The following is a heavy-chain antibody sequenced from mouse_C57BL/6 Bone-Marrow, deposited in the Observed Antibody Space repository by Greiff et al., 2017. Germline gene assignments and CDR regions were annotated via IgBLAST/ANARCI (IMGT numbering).Heavy chain of an antibody. J-gene: IGHJ2*01. V-gene: IGHV5-4*01. CDR3: ARPLLGYFDY. CDR1: GFTFSSYA. CDR2: ISDGGSYT. D-gene: IGHD2-10*01. Sequence: EVHLVESGGGLVKPGGFLKLSCAASGFTFSSYAMSWVRQTPEKRLEWVATISDGGSYTYYPDNVKGRFTISRDNAKNNLYLQMSHLKSEDTAMYYCARPLLGYFDYWGQGTTLTVSS.